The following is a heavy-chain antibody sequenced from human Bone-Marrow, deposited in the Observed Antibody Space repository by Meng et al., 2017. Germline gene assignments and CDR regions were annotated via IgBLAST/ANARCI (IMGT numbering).Heavy chain of an antibody. CDR3: EHGSSWYLFDY. CDR1: GLSLSTSGVG. J-gene: IGHJ4*02. V-gene: IGHV2-5*02. Sequence: SGPTLSKPTQTLTLTCTFSGLSLSTSGVGVGWIRQPPGKALEWLALIYWDDEKRYSPSLTSRLTITKDTSKNHVVLTMTTMDPVDTATYYCEHGSSWYLFDYWGQGTLVTVSS. D-gene: IGHD6-13*01. CDR2: IYWDDEK.